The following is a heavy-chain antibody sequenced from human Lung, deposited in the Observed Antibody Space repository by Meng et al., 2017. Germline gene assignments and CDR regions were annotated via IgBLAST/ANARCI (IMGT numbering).Heavy chain of an antibody. CDR3: ARGTPGRSYSDY. CDR2: LGAHDGDT. CDR1: DYTFTGYG. Sequence: QVQPVQSGPEVKKPWVSGKVSCKASDYTFTGYGVSWVRQAPGQGLEWMAWLGAHDGDTSHAPKFQGRVTVSADRPTATAYMELRSLRSDDTAVYYCARGTPGRSYSDYWGQGTLVTVSS. V-gene: IGHV1-18*01. J-gene: IGHJ4*02. D-gene: IGHD3-10*01.